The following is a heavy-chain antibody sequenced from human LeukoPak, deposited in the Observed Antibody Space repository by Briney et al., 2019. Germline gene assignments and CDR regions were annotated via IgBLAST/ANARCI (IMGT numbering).Heavy chain of an antibody. Sequence: GGSLRLSCAASGFTFSSYGMNWVRQAPGKGLEWVSGISGDAGRTYYADSVKGRFTIYRDNSKNTLYLQMNSLRAEDTAVYYCARDKNYYDSSGYSRNWFDPWGQGTLVTVSS. CDR3: ARDKNYYDSSGYSRNWFDP. J-gene: IGHJ5*02. CDR2: ISGDAGRT. D-gene: IGHD3-22*01. CDR1: GFTFSSYG. V-gene: IGHV3-23*01.